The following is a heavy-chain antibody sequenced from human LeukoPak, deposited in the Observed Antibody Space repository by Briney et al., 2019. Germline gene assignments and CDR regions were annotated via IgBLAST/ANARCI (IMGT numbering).Heavy chain of an antibody. CDR3: ARDLRPYSGYDNLAFDI. V-gene: IGHV3-21*01. J-gene: IGHJ3*02. CDR2: ISTSSSYI. Sequence: GGSLRLSCAASGSTFSSYSMNWVRQAPGKGLEWVSFISTSSSYIYYADSVKGRFTISRDNAKNSLYLQMNSLRAEDTAVYYCARDLRPYSGYDNLAFDIWGQGTRVTVSS. D-gene: IGHD5-12*01. CDR1: GSTFSSYS.